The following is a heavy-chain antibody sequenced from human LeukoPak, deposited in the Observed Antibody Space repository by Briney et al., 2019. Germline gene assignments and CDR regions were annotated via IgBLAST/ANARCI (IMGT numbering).Heavy chain of an antibody. CDR2: ISWNSGSI. D-gene: IGHD3-16*01. V-gene: IGHV3-9*01. J-gene: IGHJ3*02. CDR1: GFTFDDYA. CDR3: AKDRYDYVWGSPRGDAFDI. Sequence: PGGSLRLSCAAPGFTFDDYAMHWVRQAPGKGLEWVSGISWNSGSIGYADSVKGRFTISRDNAKNSLYLQMNSLRAEDTALYYCAKDRYDYVWGSPRGDAFDIWGQGTMVTVSS.